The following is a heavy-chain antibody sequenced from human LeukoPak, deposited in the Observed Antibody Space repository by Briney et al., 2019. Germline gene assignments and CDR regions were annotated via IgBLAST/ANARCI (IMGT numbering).Heavy chain of an antibody. CDR1: GYRFTSYW. D-gene: IGHD3-9*01. CDR3: AIAYYDFLTGPNWFDP. J-gene: IGHJ5*02. Sequence: GESLKISCKGSGYRFTSYWIGWLRQMPGKGLEWMGIIYPGDSDTRYSPSFQGQVTISADKSISTAYLQWSSLKASDTAMYYCAIAYYDFLTGPNWFDPWGQGTLVTVSS. CDR2: IYPGDSDT. V-gene: IGHV5-51*01.